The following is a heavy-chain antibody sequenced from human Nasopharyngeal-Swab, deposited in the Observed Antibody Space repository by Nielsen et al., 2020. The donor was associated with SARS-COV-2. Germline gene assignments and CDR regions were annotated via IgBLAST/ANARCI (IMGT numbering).Heavy chain of an antibody. D-gene: IGHD3-22*01. J-gene: IGHJ4*02. CDR2: ISGSGGST. CDR3: AKDPFTMIVGGDY. Sequence: GESLKISCAASGFTFSSYAMSWVRQAPGKGLEWVSAISGSGGSTYYAASVKGRFTISRDNSKNTLYLQMNSLRAEDTAVYYCAKDPFTMIVGGDYWGQGTLVTVSS. V-gene: IGHV3-23*01. CDR1: GFTFSSYA.